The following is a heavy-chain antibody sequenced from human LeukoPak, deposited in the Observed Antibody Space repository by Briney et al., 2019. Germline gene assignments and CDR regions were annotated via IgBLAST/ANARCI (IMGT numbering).Heavy chain of an antibody. D-gene: IGHD4-17*01. V-gene: IGHV5-51*01. J-gene: IGHJ4*02. CDR2: IYPGDSDT. Sequence: GASLKISCKGSGYCFTSYWIGWVRQMPGKGLEWMGIIYPGDSDTRYSPSFQGQVTISADKSISTAYLQWSSMKASDTAMYYGARQADYGDYVDYWGQGTLVTVSS. CDR1: GYCFTSYW. CDR3: ARQADYGDYVDY.